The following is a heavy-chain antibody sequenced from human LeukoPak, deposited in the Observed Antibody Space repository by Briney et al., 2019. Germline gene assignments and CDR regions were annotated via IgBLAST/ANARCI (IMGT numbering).Heavy chain of an antibody. V-gene: IGHV3-33*06. J-gene: IGHJ2*01. CDR3: AKEPRPVGYEWYFDL. CDR1: GFTFSSYG. D-gene: IGHD5-12*01. CDR2: IWYDGSNK. Sequence: PGGSLRLSCAASGFTFSSYGMHWVRQAPGKGLEWVAVIWYDGSNKYYADSVKGRFTISRDNSKNTLYLQMNSLRAEDTAVYYCAKEPRPVGYEWYFDLWGRGTLVTVSS.